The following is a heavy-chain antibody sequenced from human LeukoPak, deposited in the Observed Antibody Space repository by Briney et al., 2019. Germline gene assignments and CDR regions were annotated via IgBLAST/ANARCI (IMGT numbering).Heavy chain of an antibody. CDR2: IYYSGST. Sequence: SETLSLTCTVSGGSISSGGYYWSWIRQHPGKGLEWIGYIYYSGSTYYNPFLKSRVTISVDTSKNQFSLKLSSVTAADTAVYYCARGLLTGAFDIWGQGTMVTVSS. CDR3: ARGLLTGAFDI. D-gene: IGHD2-15*01. J-gene: IGHJ3*02. CDR1: GGSISSGGYY. V-gene: IGHV4-31*03.